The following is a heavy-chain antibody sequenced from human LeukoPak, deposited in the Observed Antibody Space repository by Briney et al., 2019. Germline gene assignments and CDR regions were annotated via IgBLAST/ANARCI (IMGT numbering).Heavy chain of an antibody. CDR3: AADLSNPRMGASYLDS. V-gene: IGHV1-58*01. J-gene: IGHJ4*02. CDR2: IIVGSGAT. CDR1: EFTSTNFA. D-gene: IGHD3-16*01. Sequence: ASVKVSCKASEFTSTNFAVQWVRQARGQRLEWIGWIIVGSGATKCAQDFQERVTITRDLSTSTLYMELRSPTSEDTAVYYCAADLSNPRMGASYLDSWGQGTLVTVSS.